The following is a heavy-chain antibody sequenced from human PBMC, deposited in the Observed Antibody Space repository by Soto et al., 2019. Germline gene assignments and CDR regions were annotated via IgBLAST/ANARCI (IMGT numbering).Heavy chain of an antibody. V-gene: IGHV4-39*01. CDR1: GYSVSSSDYY. CDR3: APLSVSLSGPYGIHV. D-gene: IGHD2-15*01. J-gene: IGHJ6*02. CDR2: MLYSGLT. Sequence: SETLSLTCSVSGYSVSSSDYYWAWIRQPPGKGLEWIGSMLYSGLTYYNPSLKSRVALSVDTSKNQFSVRLNSVTASDTAVYYCAPLSVSLSGPYGIHVWGQGTTVTVSS.